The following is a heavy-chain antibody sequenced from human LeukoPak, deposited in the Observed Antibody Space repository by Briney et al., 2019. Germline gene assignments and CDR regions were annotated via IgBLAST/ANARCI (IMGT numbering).Heavy chain of an antibody. CDR3: ARGDYYDSSGYLPFVY. V-gene: IGHV3-30-3*01. CDR2: ISYDGSNK. CDR1: GFTFSSYA. J-gene: IGHJ4*02. Sequence: GGSLRLSCAASGFTFSSYAMRWVRQAPGKGLEWVAVISYDGSNKYYADSVKGRFTISRDNSKNTLYLQMNSLRAEDTAVYYCARGDYYDSSGYLPFVYWGQGTLVTVSS. D-gene: IGHD3-22*01.